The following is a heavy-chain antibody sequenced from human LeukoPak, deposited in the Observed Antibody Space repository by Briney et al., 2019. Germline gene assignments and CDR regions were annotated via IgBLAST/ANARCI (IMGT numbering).Heavy chain of an antibody. J-gene: IGHJ5*02. CDR1: GFTFSSYW. D-gene: IGHD3-10*01. Sequence: GGSLRLSCAASGFTFSSYWMHWVRQAPGKGLVWVSRINSDGSSTSYADSVKGRFTISRDNAKNTLYLQMNSLRAEDTALYYCAKDSGPRYYYGSGSPDNWFDPWGQGTLVTVSS. CDR3: AKDSGPRYYYGSGSPDNWFDP. V-gene: IGHV3-74*01. CDR2: INSDGSST.